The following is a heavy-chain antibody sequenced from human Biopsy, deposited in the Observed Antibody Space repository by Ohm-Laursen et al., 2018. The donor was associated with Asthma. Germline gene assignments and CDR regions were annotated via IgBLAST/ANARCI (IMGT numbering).Heavy chain of an antibody. J-gene: IGHJ6*02. CDR3: ARGGLHYYEYYGMDV. V-gene: IGHV3-30*04. CDR2: ISYDGRNT. D-gene: IGHD2-21*02. CDR1: GFTFDNYT. Sequence: SLRLSCAASGFTFDNYTMHWVRQAPGKGLEWVTIISYDGRNTYYADSVEGRFTISRDNSKNTLILQLSSLRPEDTAVYYCARGGLHYYEYYGMDVWGQGTTVTVSS.